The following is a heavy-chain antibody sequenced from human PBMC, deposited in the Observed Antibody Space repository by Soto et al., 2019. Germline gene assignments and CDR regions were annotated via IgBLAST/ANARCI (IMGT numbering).Heavy chain of an antibody. CDR2: ISYDGSNK. CDR1: GFTFSSYG. J-gene: IGHJ3*02. Sequence: GGSLRLSCAASGFTFSSYGMHWVRQAPGKGLEWVAVISYDGSNKYYADSVKGRFTISRDNSKNTLYLQMNSLRAEDTAVYYCAKVNGGDYYDSSGYPDAFDIWGQGTMVTVSS. V-gene: IGHV3-30*18. D-gene: IGHD3-22*01. CDR3: AKVNGGDYYDSSGYPDAFDI.